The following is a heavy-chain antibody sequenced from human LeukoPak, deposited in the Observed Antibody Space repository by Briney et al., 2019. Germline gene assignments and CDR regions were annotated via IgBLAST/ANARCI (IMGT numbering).Heavy chain of an antibody. J-gene: IGHJ6*02. V-gene: IGHV1-8*01. D-gene: IGHD1-14*01. Sequence: ASVKVSCKASGYTFTSYDINWVRRATGQGLEWMGWMNPNSGNTGYAQKFQGRVTMTRNTSISTAYMELSSLRSEDTAVYYCARNSRKNYYYGMDVWGQGTTVTVSS. CDR1: GYTFTSYD. CDR2: MNPNSGNT. CDR3: ARNSRKNYYYGMDV.